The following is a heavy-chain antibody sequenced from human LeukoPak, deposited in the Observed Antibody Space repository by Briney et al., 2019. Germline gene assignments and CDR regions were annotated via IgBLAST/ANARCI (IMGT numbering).Heavy chain of an antibody. D-gene: IGHD1-20*01. Sequence: SETLSLTCTVSGYSISSGYYWAWIRQPPGKGLQWIGNIYHSGNTYYNPSLKSRVSISVDTSKNQFSLRLTSVTAADTAVYYCATSRYNWNEKNAFDIWGQGTMVTVSS. CDR3: ATSRYNWNEKNAFDI. CDR2: IYHSGNT. CDR1: GYSISSGYY. V-gene: IGHV4-38-2*02. J-gene: IGHJ3*02.